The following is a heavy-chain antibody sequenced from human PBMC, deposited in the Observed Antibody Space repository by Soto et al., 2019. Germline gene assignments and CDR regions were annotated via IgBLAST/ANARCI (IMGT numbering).Heavy chain of an antibody. Sequence: QITLKESGPTLVKPTQTLTLTCTFSGFSLSTRGVGVGWIRQPPGKALEWLALIYWDGYKHYSPSLESRLTITEDTSKNPVVLTMTNMDPGDTATYYCAHKGGGDRILDYWGQGTLVTVSS. CDR2: IYWDGYK. CDR1: GFSLSTRGVG. CDR3: AHKGGGDRILDY. J-gene: IGHJ4*02. V-gene: IGHV2-5*02. D-gene: IGHD3-16*01.